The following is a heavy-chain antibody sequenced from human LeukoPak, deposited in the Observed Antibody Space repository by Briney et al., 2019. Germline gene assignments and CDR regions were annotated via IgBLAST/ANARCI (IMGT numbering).Heavy chain of an antibody. CDR3: ATGNYYDSSGYYTFGH. CDR2: INGDGTIT. CDR1: GFTFNKYW. Sequence: GGSLRLSCAASGFTFNKYWMHWVRQAPGEGLVWVSRINGDGTITSYADSVKGGFTISRDNAKNTLYLQMSSLRAEDTAVYYCATGNYYDSSGYYTFGHWGQGTLVTVSS. V-gene: IGHV3-74*01. D-gene: IGHD3-22*01. J-gene: IGHJ4*02.